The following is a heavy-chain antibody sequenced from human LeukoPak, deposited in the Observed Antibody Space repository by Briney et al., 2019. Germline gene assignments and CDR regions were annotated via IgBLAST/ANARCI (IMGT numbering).Heavy chain of an antibody. D-gene: IGHD3-3*02. Sequence: GGSLRLSCAASGLTVNNNYMSWVRQAPGKGLEWVAVIYIGGKTYYADSVKGRFTISRDNSKNILYLQMHSLRAEDTAVYYCAREKRESYYHYYYYMDVWGKGTTVTVSS. V-gene: IGHV3-53*01. CDR1: GLTVNNNY. CDR2: IYIGGKT. J-gene: IGHJ6*03. CDR3: AREKRESYYHYYYYMDV.